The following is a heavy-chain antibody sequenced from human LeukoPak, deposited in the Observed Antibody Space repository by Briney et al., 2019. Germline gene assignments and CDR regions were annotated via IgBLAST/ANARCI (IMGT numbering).Heavy chain of an antibody. CDR3: ARGAYSSSWYYFDY. V-gene: IGHV4-38-2*02. CDR2: IYHSGST. CDR1: GYSISSGYY. Sequence: SQTLSLTCTVSGYSISSGYYWGWIRQPPGKGLEWIGSIYHSGSTYYNPSLKSRVTISVDTSKNQFSLKLSSVTAADTAVYCCARGAYSSSWYYFDYWGQGTLVTVSS. D-gene: IGHD6-13*01. J-gene: IGHJ4*02.